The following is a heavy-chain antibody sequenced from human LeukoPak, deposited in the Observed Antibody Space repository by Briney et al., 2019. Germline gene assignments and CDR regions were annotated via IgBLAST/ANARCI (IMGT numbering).Heavy chain of an antibody. V-gene: IGHV3-7*01. CDR1: GFTFSTYW. Sequence: GGSLRLSCAGSGFTFSTYWMSWVRQAPGKGLEWVANIKQDGSEKYYVDTVKGRFTISRDNAKNSLYLQMNSLRAKDTAVYYCARDRNTDFWSGYYTNYFDYWGQGTLVTVSS. J-gene: IGHJ4*02. CDR2: IKQDGSEK. D-gene: IGHD3-3*01. CDR3: ARDRNTDFWSGYYTNYFDY.